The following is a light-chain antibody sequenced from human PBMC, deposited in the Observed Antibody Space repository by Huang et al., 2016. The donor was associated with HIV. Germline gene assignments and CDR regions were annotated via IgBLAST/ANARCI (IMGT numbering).Light chain of an antibody. J-gene: IGKJ2*01. CDR1: QSVSNRY. Sequence: EIVLTQSPGTLSLSPGEGATLSCRASQSVSNRYLAWYQQKPGQAPRLRIYGASSRATGIPDRFSGSGSGTDFTLTISRLEPEDFAVYYCQQYGRSPYTFGQGTKLEIK. CDR2: GAS. CDR3: QQYGRSPYT. V-gene: IGKV3-20*01.